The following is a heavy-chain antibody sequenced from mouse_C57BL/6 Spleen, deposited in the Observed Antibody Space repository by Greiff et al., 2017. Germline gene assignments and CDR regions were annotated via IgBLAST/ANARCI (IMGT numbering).Heavy chain of an antibody. CDR3: ARSRIYDYGAMDY. Sequence: VQLQQPGAELVMPGASVKLSCKASGYTFTSYWMHWVKQRPGQGLEWIGEIDPSDSYTNYNQKFKGKSTLTVDKSSSTAYMQLSSLTSEDSAVYYCARSRIYDYGAMDYWGQGTSVTVSS. CDR1: GYTFTSYW. V-gene: IGHV1-69*01. D-gene: IGHD2-4*01. J-gene: IGHJ4*01. CDR2: IDPSDSYT.